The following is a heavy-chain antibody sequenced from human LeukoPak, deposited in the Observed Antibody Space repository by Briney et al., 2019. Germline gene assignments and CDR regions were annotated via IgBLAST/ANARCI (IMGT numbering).Heavy chain of an antibody. V-gene: IGHV5-51*01. J-gene: IGHJ4*02. Sequence: GESLKISCKASGYSFTNYWIGWVRQMPGKGLEWMGIIYPGDSYTRYSPSFQGQVTISADRSISTAYLQWSSLKASDTAMYYCARCRSAWDIPFDYWGQGTLVTISS. CDR2: IYPGDSYT. D-gene: IGHD2-2*01. CDR3: ARCRSAWDIPFDY. CDR1: GYSFTNYW.